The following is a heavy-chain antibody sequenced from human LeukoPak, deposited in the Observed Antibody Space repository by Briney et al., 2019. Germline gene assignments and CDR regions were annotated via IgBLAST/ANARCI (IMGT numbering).Heavy chain of an antibody. CDR2: IYYSGST. V-gene: IGHV4-59*12. CDR3: ARDPQYSGYETPAGVWFDP. J-gene: IGHJ5*02. CDR1: GGSISSYY. Sequence: SETLSLTCTVSGGSISSYYWSWIRQPPGKGLEWIGYIYYSGSTNYNPSLKSRVTISVDTSKNQFSLKLSSVTAADTAVYYCARDPQYSGYETPAGVWFDPWGQGTLVTVSS. D-gene: IGHD5-12*01.